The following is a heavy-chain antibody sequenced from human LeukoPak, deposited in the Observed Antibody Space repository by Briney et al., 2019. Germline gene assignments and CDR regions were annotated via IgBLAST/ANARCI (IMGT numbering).Heavy chain of an antibody. V-gene: IGHV1-2*02. J-gene: IGHJ4*02. Sequence: GASVKVSCKASGYTFTGYYMHWVRQAPGQGLEWTGWVNTHTGATNYAQKFQGAVTMTRDTSISTAYMELSRPRSDDTAMYYCARSGRGHVYGFFDYWGQGTLVTVSS. CDR1: GYTFTGYY. CDR3: ARSGRGHVYGFFDY. CDR2: VNTHTGAT. D-gene: IGHD3-10*01.